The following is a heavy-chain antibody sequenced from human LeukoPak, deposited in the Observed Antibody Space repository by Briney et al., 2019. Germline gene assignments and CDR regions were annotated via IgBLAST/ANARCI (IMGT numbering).Heavy chain of an antibody. Sequence: PSETLSLTCAVSGYSISTGYYWGWIRQPPGKGLEWIGSIYHSGNTYYNPSLKSRVIISVDTSKNQFSLKLTSVTAADTAVYYCARHGRYSSAGDCYWDYWGQGALVTVSS. V-gene: IGHV4-38-2*01. D-gene: IGHD2-15*01. CDR3: ARHGRYSSAGDCYWDY. CDR2: IYHSGNT. J-gene: IGHJ4*02. CDR1: GYSISTGYY.